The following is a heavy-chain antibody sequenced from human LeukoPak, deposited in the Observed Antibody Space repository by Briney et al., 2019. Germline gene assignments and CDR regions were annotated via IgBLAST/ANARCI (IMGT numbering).Heavy chain of an antibody. J-gene: IGHJ6*02. CDR1: GYTLTELS. D-gene: IGHD6-6*01. Sequence: ASVKVSCKVSGYTLTELSVHWVRQAPGKGLEWMGGFDPEDGGTIHAQKFQGRVTMTEDTSTDTVYMELSSLRSEDPAVYYCATRMGQLVQYNYYGMDVWGQGTTVTVSS. CDR3: ATRMGQLVQYNYYGMDV. CDR2: FDPEDGGT. V-gene: IGHV1-24*01.